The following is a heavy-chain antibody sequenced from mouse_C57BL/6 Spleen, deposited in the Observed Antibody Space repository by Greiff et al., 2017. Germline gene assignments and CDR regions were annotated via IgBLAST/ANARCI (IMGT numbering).Heavy chain of an antibody. D-gene: IGHD2-4*01. V-gene: IGHV1-82*01. CDR3: SRERDYDSWFAY. CDR1: GYAFSSSW. J-gene: IGHJ3*01. Sequence: QVQLQQSGPELVKPGASVKISCKASGYAFSSSWMNWVKQRPGKGLEWIGRIYPGDGDTNYNGKFKGKATLTADKSSSTAYMQLRSLTSEDTAVYFCSRERDYDSWFAYWGQGTLVTVSA. CDR2: IYPGDGDT.